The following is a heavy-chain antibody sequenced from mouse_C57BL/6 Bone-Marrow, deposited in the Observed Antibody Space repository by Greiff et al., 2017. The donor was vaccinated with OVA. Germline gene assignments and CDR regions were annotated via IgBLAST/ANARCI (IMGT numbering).Heavy chain of an antibody. CDR2: INPYNGGT. D-gene: IGHD1-1*01. Sequence: EVQLQQSGPVLVKPGASVKMSCKASGYTFTDYYMNWVKQSHGKSLEWIGVINPYNGGTSYNQKFKGKATLTVDKSSSTAYMELNSLTSEDSAVYYCARSLYYYGRGGFAYWGQGTLVTVSA. CDR3: ARSLYYYGRGGFAY. J-gene: IGHJ3*01. CDR1: GYTFTDYY. V-gene: IGHV1-19*01.